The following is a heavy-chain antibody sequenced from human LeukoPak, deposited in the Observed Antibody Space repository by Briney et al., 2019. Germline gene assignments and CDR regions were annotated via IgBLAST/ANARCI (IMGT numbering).Heavy chain of an antibody. J-gene: IGHJ4*02. CDR3: AREPVYGGYVGFSDY. CDR1: GGTFSSYA. V-gene: IGHV1-69*05. CDR2: IIPIFGTA. Sequence: SVKVSCKASGGTFSSYAISWVRQAPGQGLEWMGGIIPIFGTANYAQKFQGRVTITTDESTSTAYMELSSLRSEDTAVYYCAREPVYGGYVGFSDYWGQGTLVTVSS. D-gene: IGHD5-12*01.